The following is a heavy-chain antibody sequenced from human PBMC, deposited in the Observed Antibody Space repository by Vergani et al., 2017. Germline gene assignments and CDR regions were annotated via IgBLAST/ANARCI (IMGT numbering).Heavy chain of an antibody. CDR1: GGSISSGAFS. Sequence: QLQLQESGSGLVKPSQTLSLNCAASGGSISSGAFSWGWIRQPPGRGLQWIGYIFQCGSHDYKAAHQSRVNIPLVKAKNHFSLCLSAVTAAATAVYYCLRRNNVVRETDYFDYWGQGILVTVSS. J-gene: IGHJ4*02. CDR2: IFQCGSH. CDR3: LRRNNVVRETDYFDY. V-gene: IGHV4-30-2*01. D-gene: IGHD3-10*01.